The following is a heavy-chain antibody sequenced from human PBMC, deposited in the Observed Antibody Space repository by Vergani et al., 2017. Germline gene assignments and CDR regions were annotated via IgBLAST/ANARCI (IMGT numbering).Heavy chain of an antibody. CDR1: FDSIRNLY. Sequence: QVQLQESGPGLVTSSETLSLTCSVSFDSIRNLYCNWIRQPPGKGLEWIGSIHYSENTNYNPSLKTRDTISVDASKNQFSLTLTSVTAADTAVYYCASDTHSGQRADRWGQGILVTVTS. V-gene: IGHV4-59*11. CDR2: IHYSENT. D-gene: IGHD6-19*01. CDR3: ASDTHSGQRADR. J-gene: IGHJ5*02.